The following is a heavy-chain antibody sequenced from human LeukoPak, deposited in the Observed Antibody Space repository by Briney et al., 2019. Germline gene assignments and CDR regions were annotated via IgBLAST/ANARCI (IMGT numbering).Heavy chain of an antibody. Sequence: GGSLRLSCAASGFTFSSYWMSWVRQAPGKGLEWVANIKQDGSEKYYVDSVKGRFTISRDNAKNSLYLQMNSLRAEDTAVYYCARDGFRSGSYSDYYYYMDVWGKGTTVTISS. J-gene: IGHJ6*03. CDR3: ARDGFRSGSYSDYYYYMDV. CDR1: GFTFSSYW. V-gene: IGHV3-7*01. D-gene: IGHD1-26*01. CDR2: IKQDGSEK.